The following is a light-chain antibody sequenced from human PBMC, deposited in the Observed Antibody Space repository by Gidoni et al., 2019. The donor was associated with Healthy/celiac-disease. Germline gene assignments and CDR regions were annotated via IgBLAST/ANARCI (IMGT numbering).Light chain of an antibody. J-gene: IGLJ3*02. CDR3: AAWDDSRNGWV. CDR1: NSNLGSSA. Sequence: QSVLTQPPSVSEAPRQRVTISCSGSNSNLGSSAVNWYQQLPGQAPQLLIYYDGLLPSGFSDRFSGSKSGTSASLAISGLQSEDEADYYCAAWDDSRNGWVFGGGTKLTVL. V-gene: IGLV1-36*01. CDR2: YDG.